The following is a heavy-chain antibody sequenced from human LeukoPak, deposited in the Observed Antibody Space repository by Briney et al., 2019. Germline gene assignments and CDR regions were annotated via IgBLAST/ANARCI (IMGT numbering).Heavy chain of an antibody. J-gene: IGHJ4*02. CDR2: IGSRSRLI. CDR3: AKKSRY. Sequence: PGGSLRLSCAASGFSVNEYSMNWVRQTPGKGLEWVSSIGSRSRLISYADSVKGRFTLSRDNAKNSLYLQMNSLRAEDTAVYYCAKKSRYWGQGTLVTVSS. V-gene: IGHV3-21*06. CDR1: GFSVNEYS.